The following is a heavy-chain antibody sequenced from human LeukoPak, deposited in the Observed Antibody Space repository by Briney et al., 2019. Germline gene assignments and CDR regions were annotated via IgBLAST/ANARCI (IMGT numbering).Heavy chain of an antibody. J-gene: IGHJ4*02. CDR2: ISGSGGST. Sequence: GGSLRLSCAASGFTFSSYAVSWVRQAPGKGLEWVSAISGSGGSTYYADSVKGRFTISRDNSKNTLYLQIYSLRAEDTAVYYCAKGRGSYTTSSFDYWGQGTLVTVSS. CDR3: AKGRGSYTTSSFDY. CDR1: GFTFSSYA. D-gene: IGHD3-16*01. V-gene: IGHV3-23*01.